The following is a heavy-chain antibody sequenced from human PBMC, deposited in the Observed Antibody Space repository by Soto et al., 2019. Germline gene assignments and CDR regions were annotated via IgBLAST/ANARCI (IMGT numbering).Heavy chain of an antibody. D-gene: IGHD5-12*01. Sequence: VKVCCKASGYTFTSYGISWVRQAPGQGLEWMGWISAYNGNTNYAQKLQGRVTMTTDTSTSTAYMELRSLRSDDTAVYYCAXXHIVATKDWFDPWGQGTLVTVSS. CDR3: AXXHIVATKDWFDP. J-gene: IGHJ5*02. CDR2: ISAYNGNT. CDR1: GYTFTSYG. V-gene: IGHV1-18*01.